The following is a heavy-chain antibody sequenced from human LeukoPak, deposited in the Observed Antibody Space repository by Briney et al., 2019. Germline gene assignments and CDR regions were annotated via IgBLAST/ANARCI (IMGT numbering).Heavy chain of an antibody. CDR2: ISSSSSYI. CDR3: ARDPYASGYDRTFDY. CDR1: GFTFSSYS. D-gene: IGHD5-12*01. V-gene: IGHV3-21*01. J-gene: IGHJ4*02. Sequence: GGSLRLSCAASGFTFSSYSMNWVRQAPGKGLEWVSSISSSSSYIYCADSVKGRFTISRDNAKNSLYLQMNSLRAEDTAVYYCARDPYASGYDRTFDYWGQGTLVTVSS.